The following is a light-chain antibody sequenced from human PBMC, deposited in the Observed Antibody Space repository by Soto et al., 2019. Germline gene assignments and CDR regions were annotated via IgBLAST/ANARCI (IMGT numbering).Light chain of an antibody. CDR3: CSYAGRTTPYV. V-gene: IGLV2-23*02. Sequence: QSALTQPASVSGSPGQSITISCTGTSSDVGSYNLVSWYQHHPGKAPKLMIYEVSERPSGVSSRFSGSKSGNTASLTISGLQADDEADSYCCSYAGRTTPYVFGTGTKVTVL. J-gene: IGLJ1*01. CDR2: EVS. CDR1: SSDVGSYNL.